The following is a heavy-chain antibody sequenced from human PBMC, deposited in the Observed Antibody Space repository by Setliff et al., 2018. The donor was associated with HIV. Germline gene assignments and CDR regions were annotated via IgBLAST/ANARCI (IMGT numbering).Heavy chain of an antibody. J-gene: IGHJ4*02. CDR2: VSYSGSA. CDR1: GDSISSGTYY. Sequence: PSETLSLTCSVSGDSISSGTYYWGWIRQPPGKGLEWIGSVSYSGSAFYNPSLKSRVKMSVDTSKNHLSLKLSSVTAADTAVYYCARDDYYDSTGYEGASFWGRGTLVTVSS. D-gene: IGHD3-22*01. V-gene: IGHV4-39*02. CDR3: ARDDYYDSTGYEGASF.